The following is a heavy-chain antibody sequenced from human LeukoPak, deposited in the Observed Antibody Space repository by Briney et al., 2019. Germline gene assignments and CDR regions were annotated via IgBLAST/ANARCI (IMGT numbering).Heavy chain of an antibody. V-gene: IGHV1-3*01. CDR2: INAGNGDT. CDR3: AGGLWSAHRREYYFDS. CDR1: GYTFTNYA. Sequence: ASVKVSCKASGYTFTNYAVNWLRQAPGQRLEWTGWINAGNGDTKFSQNYQARVTITRDASASTAYMELSSLTSEDTAVYFCAGGLWSAHRREYYFDSWGQGTLVTVSS. J-gene: IGHJ4*02. D-gene: IGHD3-3*01.